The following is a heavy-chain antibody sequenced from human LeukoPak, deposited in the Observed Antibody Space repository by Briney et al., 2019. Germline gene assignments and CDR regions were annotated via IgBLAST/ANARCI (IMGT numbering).Heavy chain of an antibody. CDR3: ARVGYSYGYHDY. J-gene: IGHJ4*02. CDR2: IYHSGST. V-gene: IGHV4-30-2*01. D-gene: IGHD5-18*01. Sequence: SETLSLTCTVSGGSISSGGYYWSWIRQPPGKGLEWIGYIYHSGSTYYNPSLKSRVTISVDRSKNQFSLKLSSVTAADTAVYYCARVGYSYGYHDYWGRGTLVTVSS. CDR1: GGSISSGGYY.